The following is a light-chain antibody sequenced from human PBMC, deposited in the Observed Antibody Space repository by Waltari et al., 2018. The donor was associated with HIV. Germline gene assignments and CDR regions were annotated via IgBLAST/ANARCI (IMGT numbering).Light chain of an antibody. J-gene: IGLJ3*02. V-gene: IGLV3-25*03. CDR1: ALQKRN. CDR2: RDT. CDR3: QSTDSSGVYWV. Sequence: YELTQPPPVSVSPDQTARVTCPGVALQKRNAYWYQQRPGQAPVLLIFRDTERPSGIPERFSSSSSGTTVTLTIRAVQAEDEADYYCQSTDSSGVYWVFGGGTTLTVL.